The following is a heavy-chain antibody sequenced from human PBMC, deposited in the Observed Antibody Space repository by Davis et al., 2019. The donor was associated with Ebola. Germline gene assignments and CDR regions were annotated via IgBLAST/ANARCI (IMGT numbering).Heavy chain of an antibody. V-gene: IGHV1-18*04. CDR1: GYTFTSYG. D-gene: IGHD3-9*01. CDR2: ISGFNTNT. CDR3: ARAPNYDVLTGTSSYYFDY. J-gene: IGHJ4*02. Sequence: ALVKVSCKSSGYTFTSYGLVWVRQAPGLGLEWMGWISGFNTNTNFAQKFQGRVTVSKDTSTNTAYMDLRSLTSDDTAIYYCARAPNYDVLTGTSSYYFDYWSQGTLVTVSS.